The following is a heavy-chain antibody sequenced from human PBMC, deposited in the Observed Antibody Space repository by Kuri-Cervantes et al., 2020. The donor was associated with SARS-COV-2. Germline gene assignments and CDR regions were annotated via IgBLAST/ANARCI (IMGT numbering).Heavy chain of an antibody. J-gene: IGHJ5*02. D-gene: IGHD2-15*01. CDR1: GYTFTSYG. CDR2: ISAYNGNT. V-gene: IGHV1-18*01. CDR3: ATAPILVCSGGSCYPRRQNWFDP. Sequence: ASVKVSCKASGYTFTSYGISWVRQAPGQGLEWMGWISAYNGNTNYAQKLQGRVTMTTDTSTSTAYMELRSLRSEDTAVYYCATAPILVCSGGSCYPRRQNWFDPWGQGTLVTVSS.